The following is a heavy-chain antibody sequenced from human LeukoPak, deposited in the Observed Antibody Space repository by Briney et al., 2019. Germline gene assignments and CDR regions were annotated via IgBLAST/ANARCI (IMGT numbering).Heavy chain of an antibody. J-gene: IGHJ4*02. CDR1: GYTFTGYY. V-gene: IGHV1-2*02. CDR3: AREGTAAGNTFDY. D-gene: IGHD6-13*01. CDR2: INPNSGGT. Sequence: ASVKLSCKASGYTFTGYYMYWVRQAPGQGLEWMGWINPNSGGTNYAQKFQGRVTMTRDTSISTAYMELSRLRSDDTAVYYCAREGTAAGNTFDYWGQGTLVTVSS.